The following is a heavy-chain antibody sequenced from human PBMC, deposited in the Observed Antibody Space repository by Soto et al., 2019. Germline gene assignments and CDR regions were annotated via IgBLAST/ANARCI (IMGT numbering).Heavy chain of an antibody. CDR1: GFTFSSYG. D-gene: IGHD6-25*01. CDR2: ISYDGSNK. Sequence: QVQLVESGGGVVQPGRSLRLSCAASGFTFSSYGMHWVRQAPGKGLEWVAVISYDGSNKYYADSVKGRFTISRDNSKNKLYLQMNSLRAEDTAVYYCAKDRAASWGQGTLVTVSS. CDR3: AKDRAAS. J-gene: IGHJ5*02. V-gene: IGHV3-30*18.